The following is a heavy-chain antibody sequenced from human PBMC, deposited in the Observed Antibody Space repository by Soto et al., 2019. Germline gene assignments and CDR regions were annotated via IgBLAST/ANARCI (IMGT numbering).Heavy chain of an antibody. D-gene: IGHD2-15*01. J-gene: IGHJ4*02. CDR2: IIPIFGTA. V-gene: IGHV1-69*13. CDR3: ARAGYCSGGSCYHFDY. CDR1: GGTFSSYA. Sequence: ASVKVSCKASGGTFSSYAISWVRQAPGQGLEWMGGIIPIFGTANYAQKFQGRVTITADESTSTAYMELSSLRSEDTAVYYCARAGYCSGGSCYHFDYWGQGTLVTVSS.